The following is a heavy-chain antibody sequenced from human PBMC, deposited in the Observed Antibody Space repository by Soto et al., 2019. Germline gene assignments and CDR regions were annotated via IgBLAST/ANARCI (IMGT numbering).Heavy chain of an antibody. CDR2: INHSGST. J-gene: IGHJ5*02. Sequence: SETLSLTCADYGGSFSGYYWSWIRQPPGKGLEWIGEINHSGSTNYNPSLKSRVTISVDTSKNQFSLKLSSVTAADTAVYYCARGAHWFDPWGQGTLVTVSS. CDR3: ARGAHWFDP. V-gene: IGHV4-34*01. CDR1: GGSFSGYY.